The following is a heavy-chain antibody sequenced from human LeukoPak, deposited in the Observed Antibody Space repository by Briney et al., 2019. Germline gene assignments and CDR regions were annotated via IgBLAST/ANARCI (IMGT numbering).Heavy chain of an antibody. D-gene: IGHD6-25*01. J-gene: IGHJ5*02. Sequence: SGTLSLTCAVSGGSISSSNWWSWVRQPPGKGLEWIGEIYHSGSTNYNPSLKSRVTISVDKSKNQFSLKLSSVTAADTAVYYCARDRGSSDLRWFDPWGQGTLVTVSS. CDR1: GGSISSSNW. CDR3: ARDRGSSDLRWFDP. CDR2: IYHSGST. V-gene: IGHV4-4*02.